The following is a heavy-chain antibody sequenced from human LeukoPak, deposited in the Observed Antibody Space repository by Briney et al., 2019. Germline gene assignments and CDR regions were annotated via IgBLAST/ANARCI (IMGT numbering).Heavy chain of an antibody. Sequence: GGSLRLSCAASGFTFSSYAMSWVRQAPGKGLEWVSRIYIDGSSTTYADSVKGRFTISRDNADNALYLQMDSLRAEDTAVYYCTRGLSGAGNTFDIWGLGTMVTVSS. CDR3: TRGLSGAGNTFDI. CDR1: GFTFSSYA. V-gene: IGHV3-74*01. CDR2: IYIDGSST. D-gene: IGHD6-19*01. J-gene: IGHJ3*02.